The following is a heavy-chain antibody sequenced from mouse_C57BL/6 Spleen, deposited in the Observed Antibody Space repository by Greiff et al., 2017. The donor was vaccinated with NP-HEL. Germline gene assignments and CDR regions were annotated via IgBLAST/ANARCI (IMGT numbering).Heavy chain of an antibody. D-gene: IGHD1-1*01. CDR1: GYTFTGYW. J-gene: IGHJ4*01. CDR2: ILPGSGST. CDR3: ARWITTVVATHYYAMDY. V-gene: IGHV1-9*01. Sequence: QVQLKESGAELMKPGASVKLSCKATGYTFTGYWIEWVKQRPGHGLEWIGEILPGSGSTNYNEKFKGKATFTADTSSNTAYMQLSSLTTEDSAIYYCARWITTVVATHYYAMDYWGQGTSVTVSS.